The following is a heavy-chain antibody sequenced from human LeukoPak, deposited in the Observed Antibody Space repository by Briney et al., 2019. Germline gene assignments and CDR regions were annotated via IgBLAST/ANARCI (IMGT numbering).Heavy chain of an antibody. J-gene: IGHJ4*02. D-gene: IGHD6-19*01. CDR2: IYYDERT. CDR1: GASISNTPYY. Sequence: SETLSLTCSVSGASISNTPYYWGWIRQPPGKGLEWIGSIYYDERTYCNPSLKSRVTISVDTSKIQFSLRLSSVTAADTAVYYCVRHHTRGLAVALIDCWGQGTLITVSS. V-gene: IGHV4-39*01. CDR3: VRHHTRGLAVALIDC.